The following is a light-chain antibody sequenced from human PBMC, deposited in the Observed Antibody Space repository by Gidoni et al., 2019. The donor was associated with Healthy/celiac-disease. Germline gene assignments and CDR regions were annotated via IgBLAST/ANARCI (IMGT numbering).Light chain of an antibody. Sequence: EMVLTQSPATLSLSPGGRATLSCRASQSVSSYLAWYQQKPGQAPRLLIYDASNRATGIPARFSGSGSGTDFTLTISSLEPEDFAVYYCQQRSNWPPLTFXGXTKVXIK. V-gene: IGKV3-11*01. CDR1: QSVSSY. J-gene: IGKJ4*01. CDR3: QQRSNWPPLT. CDR2: DAS.